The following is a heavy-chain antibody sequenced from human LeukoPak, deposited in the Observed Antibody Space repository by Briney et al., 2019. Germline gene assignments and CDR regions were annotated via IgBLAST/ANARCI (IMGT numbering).Heavy chain of an antibody. V-gene: IGHV1-69*02. CDR2: IIPILGIA. Sequence: ASVKVSCKASGGTFISYTISWVRQAPGQGLEWMGRIIPILGIANYAQKFQGRVTITADKSTSTAYMELSSLRSEDTALYYCASAFLVGATRLDDYWGQGTLVTVSS. J-gene: IGHJ4*02. D-gene: IGHD1-26*01. CDR3: ASAFLVGATRLDDY. CDR1: GGTFISYT.